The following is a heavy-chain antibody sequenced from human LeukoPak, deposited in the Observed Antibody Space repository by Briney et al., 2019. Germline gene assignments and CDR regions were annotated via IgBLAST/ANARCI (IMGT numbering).Heavy chain of an antibody. CDR3: ARGQNTRDYEFDY. Sequence: ASVKVSCKASGYTFTSYGISWVRQAPGQGLEWMGIINPSGGSTSYAQKFQGRVTITRNTSISTAYMELSSLRSEDTAVYYCARGQNTRDYEFDYWGQGTLVTVSS. D-gene: IGHD4-17*01. CDR1: GYTFTSYG. CDR2: INPSGGST. J-gene: IGHJ4*02. V-gene: IGHV1-8*03.